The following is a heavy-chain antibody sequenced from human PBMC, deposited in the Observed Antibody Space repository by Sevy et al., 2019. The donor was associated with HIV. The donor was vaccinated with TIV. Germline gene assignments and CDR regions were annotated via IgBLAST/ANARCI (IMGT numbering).Heavy chain of an antibody. D-gene: IGHD5-18*01. CDR2: ISYDGSNK. J-gene: IGHJ6*02. Sequence: GGSLRLSCAASGFTFSSYGMHWVRQAPGKGLEWVAVISYDGSNKYYADSVKGRFTISRDNSKNTLYLQMNSLRAEDTAVYYCAKPAGQLWFNYYYYGMDVWCQGTTVTVSS. CDR1: GFTFSSYG. CDR3: AKPAGQLWFNYYYYGMDV. V-gene: IGHV3-30*18.